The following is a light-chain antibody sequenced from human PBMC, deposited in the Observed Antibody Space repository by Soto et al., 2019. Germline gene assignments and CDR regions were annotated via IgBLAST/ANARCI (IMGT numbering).Light chain of an antibody. J-gene: IGKJ5*01. V-gene: IGKV3-11*01. CDR2: DAS. Sequence: IVLTQSPVTLSLSPGERATLSCRASQSIRTNLAWYQQKRVQAPRLLIYDASTRATGTPARCSGSGSGTDFTLTISSLEPEDFAVYYCQQGSDAVTFGQGTRLEIK. CDR3: QQGSDAVT. CDR1: QSIRTN.